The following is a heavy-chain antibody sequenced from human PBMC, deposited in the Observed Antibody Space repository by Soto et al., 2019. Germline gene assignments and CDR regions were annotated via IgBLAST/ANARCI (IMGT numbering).Heavy chain of an antibody. V-gene: IGHV4-59*08. D-gene: IGHD2-2*01. CDR3: ARQVVVVPADNYYYYYYMDV. Sequence: SETLSLTCTVSGRSISSYYWSWIRQPPGKGLEWIGYIYYSGSTNYNPSLKSRVTISVDTSKNQFSLKLSSVTAADTAVYYCARQVVVVPADNYYYYYYMDVWGKGTTVTVSS. J-gene: IGHJ6*03. CDR1: GRSISSYY. CDR2: IYYSGST.